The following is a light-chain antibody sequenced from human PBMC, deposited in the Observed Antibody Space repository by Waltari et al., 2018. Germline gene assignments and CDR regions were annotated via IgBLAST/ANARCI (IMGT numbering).Light chain of an antibody. J-gene: IGLJ2*01. CDR1: SSSIKTNP. CDR2: STN. Sequence: QSALTQPPSASGTPGQRVTISCSGSSSSIKTNPVNWYQHLPGTAPKLLIYSTNQRTSCRPCRFSVSKSDTSASLAISGPQSEDECDYYCAVWDDSLDGLGFGGGTKLTVL. CDR3: AVWDDSLDGLG. V-gene: IGLV1-44*01.